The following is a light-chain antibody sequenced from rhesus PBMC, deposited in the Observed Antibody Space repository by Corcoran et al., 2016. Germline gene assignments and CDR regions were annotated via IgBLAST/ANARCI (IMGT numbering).Light chain of an antibody. J-gene: IGKJ1*01. CDR2: RAS. V-gene: IGKV1-69*01. Sequence: DIQMTQSPSSLSASVGDRVTITCRASQGISNWLAWYQQKPGKAPKLLIYRASNLQTGVPSRFSGSGSGTDVTLNISSLQPEDIATYFCQQHANSPWTFGQGTKVEIK. CDR1: QGISNW. CDR3: QQHANSPWT.